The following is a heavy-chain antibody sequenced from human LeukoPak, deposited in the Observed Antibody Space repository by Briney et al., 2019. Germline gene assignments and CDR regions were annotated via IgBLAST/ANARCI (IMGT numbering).Heavy chain of an antibody. Sequence: GGSLRLSCAASGFTFSSYAMSWVRQAPGKGLEWVSAISGSGGSTYYADSVKGRFTISRDNSKNTLYLQMNSLRAEDTAVYYCAKRGVSWNNGSGSYPPFDYWGQGTLVTVSS. J-gene: IGHJ4*02. CDR3: AKRGVSWNNGSGSYPPFDY. CDR2: ISGSGGST. V-gene: IGHV3-23*01. D-gene: IGHD3-10*01. CDR1: GFTFSSYA.